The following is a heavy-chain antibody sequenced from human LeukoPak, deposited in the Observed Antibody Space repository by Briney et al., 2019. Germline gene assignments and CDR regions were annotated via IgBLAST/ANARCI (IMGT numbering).Heavy chain of an antibody. CDR3: AKEAYRVGRPLFDY. D-gene: IGHD1-26*01. CDR2: IGAGDTGT. CDR1: GVIFSSYA. J-gene: IGHJ4*02. Sequence: GGSLRLSCAASGVIFSSYAMSWVRQTPEKGLEWVSGIGAGDTGTYYADPVKGRFTMSRDISKNTLYLEVNSLRVEDTAVYYCAKEAYRVGRPLFDYWGQGTLVTVSS. V-gene: IGHV3-23*01.